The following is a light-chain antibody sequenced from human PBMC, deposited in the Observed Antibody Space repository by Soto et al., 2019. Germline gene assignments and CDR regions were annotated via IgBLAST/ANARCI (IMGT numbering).Light chain of an antibody. CDR3: QQYAASPRT. CDR2: GVS. V-gene: IGKV3-20*01. CDR1: QSVSSGY. Sequence: EIVLTQSPGTLSLSPRERATLSCRASQSVSSGYLAWYQHKPGQAPRLLIYGVSSRAPGIPDRFSGSGSGTDFTLTISRLEPEDFAVYYCQQYAASPRTFSQGTQVEVK. J-gene: IGKJ1*01.